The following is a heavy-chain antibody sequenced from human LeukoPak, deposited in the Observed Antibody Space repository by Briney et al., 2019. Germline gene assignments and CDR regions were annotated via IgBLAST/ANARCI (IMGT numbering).Heavy chain of an antibody. J-gene: IGHJ6*02. D-gene: IGHD3-22*01. CDR3: ARLSCGDYYDSSGSCAGAGSMDV. CDR1: GGTLSTHG. V-gene: IGHV1-69*11. CDR2: ITSDGNNT. Sequence: SLKVSCKASGGTLSTHGISWVRQAPGQGLEWMGTITSDGNNTYHAERFQGRVTITADDSTNTLYMGLRSLRTEDTAVYYCARLSCGDYYDSSGSCAGAGSMDVWGQGTTVTVSS.